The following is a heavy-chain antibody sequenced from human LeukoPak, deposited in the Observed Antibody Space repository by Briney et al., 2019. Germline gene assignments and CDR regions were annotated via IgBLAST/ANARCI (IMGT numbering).Heavy chain of an antibody. J-gene: IGHJ6*03. CDR1: GFTFSNFG. V-gene: IGHV3-30*02. CDR3: AKDWGRSRYHIDV. CDR2: IWSDGRNK. D-gene: IGHD7-27*01. Sequence: QAGGSPRLSCEASGFTFSNFGMHWVRQAPGKGLEWVAVIWSDGRNKYYADSVKGRFTISRDNLKNTVFLQMNSLRTEDTAVYYCAKDWGRSRYHIDVWGRGTTVTVSS.